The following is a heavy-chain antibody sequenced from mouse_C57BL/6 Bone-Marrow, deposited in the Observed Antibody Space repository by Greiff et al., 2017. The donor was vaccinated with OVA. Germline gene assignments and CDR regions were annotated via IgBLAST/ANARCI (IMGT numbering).Heavy chain of an antibody. CDR2: INPYNGGT. D-gene: IGHD1-1*01. Sequence: DVHLVESGPVLVKPGASVKMSCKASGYTFTDYYMNWVKQSHGKSLEWIGVINPYNGGTSYNQKFKGKATLTVDKSSSTAYMELNSLTSEDSAVYYCASYGSSSYYYAMDYWGQGTSVTVSS. V-gene: IGHV1-19*01. CDR1: GYTFTDYY. J-gene: IGHJ4*01. CDR3: ASYGSSSYYYAMDY.